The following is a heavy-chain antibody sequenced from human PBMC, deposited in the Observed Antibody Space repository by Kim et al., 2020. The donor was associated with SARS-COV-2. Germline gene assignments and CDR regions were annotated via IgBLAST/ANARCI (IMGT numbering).Heavy chain of an antibody. CDR3: TTDSSGYGVAFDI. D-gene: IGHD3-22*01. CDR2: IKSKTDGGTT. V-gene: IGHV3-15*01. J-gene: IGHJ3*02. CDR1: GFTFSNAW. Sequence: GGSLRLSCAASGFTFSNAWMSWVRQAPGKGLEWVGRIKSKTDGGTTDYAAPVKGRFTISRDDSKNTLYLQMNSLKTEDTAVYYCTTDSSGYGVAFDIWGQGTMVTVSS.